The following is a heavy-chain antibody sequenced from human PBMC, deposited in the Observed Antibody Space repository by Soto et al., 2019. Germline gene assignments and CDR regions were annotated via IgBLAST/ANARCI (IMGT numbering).Heavy chain of an antibody. J-gene: IGHJ4*02. D-gene: IGHD1-26*01. CDR1: GFTFSADW. V-gene: IGHV3-74*01. CDR2: INGDGSAT. Sequence: PGGSLRLSCAVSGFTFSADWMHWVRQAPGKGLVWVSRINGDGSATNYADSVKGRFTISRDNAKNTLFLQMNSLRAEDTAVYYCTRGRRGAYYFDYWGQGTLVTVSS. CDR3: TRGRRGAYYFDY.